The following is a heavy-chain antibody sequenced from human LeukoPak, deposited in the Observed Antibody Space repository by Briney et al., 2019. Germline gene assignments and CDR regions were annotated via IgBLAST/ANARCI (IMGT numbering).Heavy chain of an antibody. CDR3: ARDPTDFWSGYSYVDY. D-gene: IGHD3-3*01. Sequence: GRSLRLSCAASGFTFSSYGMHWVRQAPGKGLEWVSSTAPVHYADSVRGRFTISRDDSKNTLFLQMNSLRAEDTAVYYCARDPTDFWSGYSYVDYWGQGTLVTVSS. V-gene: IGHV3-48*01. CDR2: TAPV. J-gene: IGHJ4*02. CDR1: GFTFSSYG.